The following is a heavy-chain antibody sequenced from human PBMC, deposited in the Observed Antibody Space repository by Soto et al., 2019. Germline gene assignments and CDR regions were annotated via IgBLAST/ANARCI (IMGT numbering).Heavy chain of an antibody. Sequence: PSETLSLTCTVSGGSISSGGYYWSWIRQHPGKGLEWIGYIYYSGSTYYNPSLKSRVTISVDTSKNQFSLKLSSVTAADTAVYYCARGCRMTLYDILTGYRPRGANPFDDWGQGTLVTVSS. CDR3: ARGCRMTLYDILTGYRPRGANPFDD. CDR1: GGSISSGGYY. V-gene: IGHV4-31*03. J-gene: IGHJ4*02. D-gene: IGHD3-9*01. CDR2: IYYSGST.